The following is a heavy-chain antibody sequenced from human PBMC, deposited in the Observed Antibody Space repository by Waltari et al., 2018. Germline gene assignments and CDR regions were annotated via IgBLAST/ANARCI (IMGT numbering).Heavy chain of an antibody. J-gene: IGHJ6*02. CDR2: IIPIFGTA. Sequence: QVQLVQSGAEVKKPGSSVKVSCKASGGTFSSYAISWVRQAPGQGLEWMGRIIPIFGTANYAQKFQGRVTITADKSTSTAYMELSSLRSEDTAVYYCARDRYCSGGSCTREVYYYYGMDVWGQGTTVTVSS. CDR1: GGTFSSYA. D-gene: IGHD2-15*01. V-gene: IGHV1-69*08. CDR3: ARDRYCSGGSCTREVYYYYGMDV.